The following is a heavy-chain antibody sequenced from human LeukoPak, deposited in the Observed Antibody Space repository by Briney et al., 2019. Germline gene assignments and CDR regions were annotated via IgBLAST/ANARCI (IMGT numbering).Heavy chain of an antibody. J-gene: IGHJ4*02. CDR2: IYSGGST. Sequence: GGSLRLSCAASGFTVSSNYVSWVRQAPGKGLEWVSVIYSGGSTYYADSVKGRFTISRDNSKNTLYLQMNSLRAEDTAVYYCARDHGSGSYWGPKFDYWGQGTLVTASS. CDR3: ARDHGSGSYWGPKFDY. D-gene: IGHD1-26*01. V-gene: IGHV3-66*01. CDR1: GFTVSSNY.